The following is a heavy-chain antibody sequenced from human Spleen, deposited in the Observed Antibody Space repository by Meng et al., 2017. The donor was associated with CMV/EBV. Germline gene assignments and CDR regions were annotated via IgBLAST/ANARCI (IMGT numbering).Heavy chain of an antibody. CDR1: GFTVSGNY. CDR3: AKAVYASGSYELDY. CDR2: ISSSSSYI. D-gene: IGHD3-10*01. J-gene: IGHJ4*01. Sequence: GGSLRLSCAASGFTVSGNYMSWVRQAPGKGLEWVSSISSSSSYIYYADSVKGRFTISRDNSKKSLYLQMNSLKTEDTAVYFCAKAVYASGSYELDYWGQGTLVTVSS. V-gene: IGHV3-21*01.